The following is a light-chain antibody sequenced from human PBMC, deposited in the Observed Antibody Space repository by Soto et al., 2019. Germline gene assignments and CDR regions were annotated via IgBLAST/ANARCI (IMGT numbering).Light chain of an antibody. CDR3: SSYTSSSRGV. Sequence: QSALTQPASVSGSPGQSITISCTGTSSDVGGYNYVSWYQQHPGKAPKLMIYDVSNRPSGVSNRFSGSKSGNTASLTISGLQAEDEADYYCSSYTSSSRGVFGGGTKLIVL. CDR2: DVS. J-gene: IGLJ2*01. CDR1: SSDVGGYNY. V-gene: IGLV2-14*01.